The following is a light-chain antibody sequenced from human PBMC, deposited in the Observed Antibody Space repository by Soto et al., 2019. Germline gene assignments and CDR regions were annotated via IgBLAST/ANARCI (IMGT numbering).Light chain of an antibody. V-gene: IGKV3-11*01. CDR1: QSVGTY. Sequence: EIVLTQSPATLSLSPGERATLSCRASQSVGTYLAWYQQKPGQAPRLLIYDASNRATGIPARFSGSGSGTDFTLTISGLEPEDLAVYYCQQRTNWPPLTFGGGTKGEIK. CDR2: DAS. CDR3: QQRTNWPPLT. J-gene: IGKJ4*01.